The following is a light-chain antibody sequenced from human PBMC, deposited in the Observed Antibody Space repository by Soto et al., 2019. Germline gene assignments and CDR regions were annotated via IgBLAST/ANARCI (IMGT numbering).Light chain of an antibody. CDR2: GDN. J-gene: IGLJ3*02. V-gene: IGLV1-40*01. CDR3: QSYDSGLSGWV. Sequence: QSALTQPPSVSGAPGQRVTISCTGSSSNIGAGYVVHWYQHLPGTPPKLLIYGDNNRPSGVPDRFSGSKSGTSASLAITGLQAEDEADYCCQSYDSGLSGWVFGGGTKLTGL. CDR1: SSNIGAGYV.